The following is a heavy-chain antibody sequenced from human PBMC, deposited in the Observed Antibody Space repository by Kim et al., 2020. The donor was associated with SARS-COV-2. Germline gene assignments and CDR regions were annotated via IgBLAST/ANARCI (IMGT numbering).Heavy chain of an antibody. CDR1: GFTFSSYA. J-gene: IGHJ4*02. Sequence: GGSLRLSCAASGFTFSSYAMHWVRQAPGKGLEWVAVISYDGSNKYYADSVKGRFTISRDNSKNTLYLQMNSLRAEDTAVYYCAREKNCDSSGYYYSDPKYYFDYWGQGTLVTVSS. CDR3: AREKNCDSSGYYYSDPKYYFDY. CDR2: ISYDGSNK. V-gene: IGHV3-30-3*01. D-gene: IGHD3-22*01.